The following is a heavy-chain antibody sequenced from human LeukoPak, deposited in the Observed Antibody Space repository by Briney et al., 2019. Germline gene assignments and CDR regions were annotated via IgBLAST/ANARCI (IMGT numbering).Heavy chain of an antibody. Sequence: SETLSLTCTVSGDSINSGSYYWSWVRQPTGRGLEWHRRVHSYNPSLTTSNHSLKSRLTISLDTSKNQFSLNLSSVTAGDTAVDYCARVEYRGSGRYGYKGDYWGQGTLVTVSS. CDR2: SYNPSLT. CDR1: GDSINSGSYY. D-gene: IGHD6-13*01. V-gene: IGHV4-61*02. CDR3: ARVEYRGSGRYGYKGDY. J-gene: IGHJ4*02.